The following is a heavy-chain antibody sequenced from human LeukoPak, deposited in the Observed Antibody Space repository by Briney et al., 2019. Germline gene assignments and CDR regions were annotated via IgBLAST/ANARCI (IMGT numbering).Heavy chain of an antibody. CDR3: ARGRRYYYYMDV. CDR2: IYYSGST. J-gene: IGHJ6*03. CDR1: GGSISSSSYY. Sequence: PSETLSLTCTVSGGSISSSSYYWGWIRQPPGKGLEWIGSIYYSGSTYYNPSLKSRVTISVDTSKNQFSLKLSSVTAADTAVYYCARGRRYYYYMDVWGKGTTVTVSS. V-gene: IGHV4-39*07.